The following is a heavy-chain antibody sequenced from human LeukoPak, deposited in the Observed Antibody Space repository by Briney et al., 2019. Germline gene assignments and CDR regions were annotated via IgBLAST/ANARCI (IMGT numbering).Heavy chain of an antibody. CDR1: EDSVSSNSGA. CDR2: TYYRSKWYN. Sequence: SQTLSLTCAISEDSVSSNSGAWNWIRQSPSRGLEWLGRTYYRSKWYNDYAVSVESRITINPDTSKNQFSLQLNSVTPEDTAVYYCAKGQWLVNDAFNIWGQGTMVTVSS. D-gene: IGHD6-19*01. V-gene: IGHV6-1*01. J-gene: IGHJ3*02. CDR3: AKGQWLVNDAFNI.